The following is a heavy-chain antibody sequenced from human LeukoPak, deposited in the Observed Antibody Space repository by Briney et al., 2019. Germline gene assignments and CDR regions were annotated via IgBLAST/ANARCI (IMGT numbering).Heavy chain of an antibody. CDR3: ARAQWLGYNWCDP. D-gene: IGHD6-19*01. CDR1: GGTFISYA. CDR2: IIPIFGTA. V-gene: IGHV1-69*01. J-gene: IGHJ5*02. Sequence: SVKVSCKASGGTFISYAISWVRQAPGQGLEWMGGIIPIFGTANYAQKFQGRVTITADESTSTAYMELSSLRSEDTAVYYCARAQWLGYNWCDPWGQGTLVTVSS.